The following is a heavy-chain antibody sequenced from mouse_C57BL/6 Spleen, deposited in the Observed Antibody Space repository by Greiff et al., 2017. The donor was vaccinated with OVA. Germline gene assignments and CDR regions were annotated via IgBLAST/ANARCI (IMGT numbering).Heavy chain of an antibody. CDR3: AKRNYGKGGHYYAMDY. CDR1: GFSLTSYG. J-gene: IGHJ4*01. V-gene: IGHV2-9*01. Sequence: VQLQESGPGLVAPSQSLSITCTVSGFSLTSYGVDWVRQPPGKGLEWLRVIWGGGSTNYNSALMSRLSISKDNSKSQVFLKMNSLQTDDTAMYYCAKRNYGKGGHYYAMDYWGQGTSVTVSS. D-gene: IGHD1-1*01. CDR2: IWGGGST.